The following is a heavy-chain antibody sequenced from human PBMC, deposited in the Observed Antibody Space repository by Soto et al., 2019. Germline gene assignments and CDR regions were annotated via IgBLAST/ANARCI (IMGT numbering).Heavy chain of an antibody. CDR3: ARGLYYYASGRYFDY. Sequence: PSETLSLTCAVYGGSFSGYYWSWIRQPLGKGLEWIGEINHSGSTNYNPSLKSRVTISVDTSKNQFSLKLSSVTAADTAVYYCARGLYYYASGRYFDYWGQGTLVTVSS. CDR2: INHSGST. D-gene: IGHD3-10*01. V-gene: IGHV4-34*01. J-gene: IGHJ4*02. CDR1: GGSFSGYY.